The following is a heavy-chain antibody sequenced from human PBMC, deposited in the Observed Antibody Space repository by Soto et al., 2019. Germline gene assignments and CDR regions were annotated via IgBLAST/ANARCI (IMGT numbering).Heavy chain of an antibody. CDR1: GGSISSYY. CDR2: IYYSGST. Sequence: SETLSLTCTVSGGSISSYYWSWIRQPPGKGLEWIGYIYYSGSTNYNPSLKSRVTISVDTSKNQFSLKLSSVTAADTAVYYCARLGRYSYGYYYYYGMDVWGQGTTVT. V-gene: IGHV4-59*01. D-gene: IGHD5-18*01. CDR3: ARLGRYSYGYYYYYGMDV. J-gene: IGHJ6*02.